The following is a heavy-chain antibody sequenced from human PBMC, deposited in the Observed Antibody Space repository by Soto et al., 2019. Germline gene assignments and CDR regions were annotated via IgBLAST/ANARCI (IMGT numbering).Heavy chain of an antibody. CDR2: IKSKTDGGTA. CDR3: TTGIYYDILTGYHNVAY. V-gene: IGHV3-15*01. J-gene: IGHJ4*02. D-gene: IGHD3-9*01. Sequence: PGGSLRLSCVASGVNLSHPGMTWVRQAAGKGLEWVGRIKSKTDGGTADYAAPVKGRATISRDDSKNTVYLQMNSLTTEDTAVYYCTTGIYYDILTGYHNVAYWGQGALVTVSS. CDR1: GVNLSHPG.